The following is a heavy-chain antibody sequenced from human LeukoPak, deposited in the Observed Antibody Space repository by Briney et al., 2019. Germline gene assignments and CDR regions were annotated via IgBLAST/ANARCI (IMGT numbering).Heavy chain of an antibody. Sequence: ASVKVSCKASGYTFTNYYMHWVRQAPGQGLEWMGIINPTGGDTKYPQKFQGRVTMTRDMSTTTIFMELTSLRIDDTAMYYCARGFCSGGSCYLSDYWGQGTLVTVSS. J-gene: IGHJ4*02. CDR3: ARGFCSGGSCYLSDY. D-gene: IGHD2-15*01. CDR2: INPTGGDT. CDR1: GYTFTNYY. V-gene: IGHV1-46*01.